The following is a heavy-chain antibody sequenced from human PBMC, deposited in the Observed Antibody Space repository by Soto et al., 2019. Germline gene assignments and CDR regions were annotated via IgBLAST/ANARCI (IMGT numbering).Heavy chain of an antibody. Sequence: ASVKVSCKASGYTFTGYYMHWVRQAPGQGLEWMGWINPNSGGTNYAQKFQGRVTMTRDTSIGTAYMELSRLRSDDTAVYYCARRGLRNYDFWSGHNYGMDVWGQGTTVTVSS. CDR3: ARRGLRNYDFWSGHNYGMDV. CDR1: GYTFTGYY. CDR2: INPNSGGT. V-gene: IGHV1-2*02. D-gene: IGHD3-3*01. J-gene: IGHJ6*02.